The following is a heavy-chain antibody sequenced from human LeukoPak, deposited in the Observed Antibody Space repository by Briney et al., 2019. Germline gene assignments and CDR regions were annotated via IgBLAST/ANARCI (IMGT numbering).Heavy chain of an antibody. J-gene: IGHJ4*02. D-gene: IGHD6-13*01. CDR3: ARYWSSWSADY. V-gene: IGHV3-48*01. CDR1: GFTVSSNY. CDR2: INSRSSTI. Sequence: GGSLRLSCAASGFTVSSNYMSWVRQAPGKGLEWVSYINSRSSTIYYADSVKGRFTISRDNAENSVYLQMNSLRAEDSAVYYCARYWSSWSADYWGQGTLVTVSS.